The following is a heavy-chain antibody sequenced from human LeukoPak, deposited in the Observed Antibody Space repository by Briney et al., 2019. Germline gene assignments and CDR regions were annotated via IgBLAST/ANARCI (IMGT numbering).Heavy chain of an antibody. V-gene: IGHV3-21*04. Sequence: GGSLRLSCAASGFTFSNYNMNWVRQAPGKGLEWVSYISSSSSYIYYADSVKGRFTISRDNSKNTLYLQMNSLRAEDTAVYYCAKALFRGYSYYFDYWGQGTLVTVSS. CDR3: AKALFRGYSYYFDY. CDR1: GFTFSNYN. D-gene: IGHD3-22*01. J-gene: IGHJ4*02. CDR2: ISSSSSYI.